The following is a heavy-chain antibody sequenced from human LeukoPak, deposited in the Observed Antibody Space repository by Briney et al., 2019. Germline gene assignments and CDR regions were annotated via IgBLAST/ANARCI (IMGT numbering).Heavy chain of an antibody. D-gene: IGHD6-13*01. V-gene: IGHV3-21*01. Sequence: GGSLRLSCAASGFTFSSYSMNWVRQAPEKGLEWVSSISSSSSYIYYADSVKGRFTISRDNAKNSLYLQMNSLRAEDTAVYYCARDKGGIAAAGRDYWGQGTLVTVSS. CDR2: ISSSSSYI. CDR1: GFTFSSYS. CDR3: ARDKGGIAAAGRDY. J-gene: IGHJ4*02.